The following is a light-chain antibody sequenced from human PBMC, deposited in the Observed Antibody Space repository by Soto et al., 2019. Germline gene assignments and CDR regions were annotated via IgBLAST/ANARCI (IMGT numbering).Light chain of an antibody. J-gene: IGLJ2*01. V-gene: IGLV1-40*01. CDR2: GNS. CDR3: QSYDSSLRGSPVV. CDR1: SSKIGAGYD. Sequence: QSVLTQPPSVSGAPGQRVTISCTGSSSKIGAGYDVHWYQQLPGTAPKLLIYGNSNRPSGVPDRFSGSKSGTSASLAITGLQAEDEADYYCQSYDSSLRGSPVVFGGGTTLTVL.